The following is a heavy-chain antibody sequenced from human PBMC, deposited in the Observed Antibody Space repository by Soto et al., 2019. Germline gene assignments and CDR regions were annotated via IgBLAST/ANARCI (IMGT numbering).Heavy chain of an antibody. CDR3: AKSKGYYDSSGSLIPGY. Sequence: PGGSLILSCAASGFTFSSYGMHWVRQAPGKGLEWVAVIWYDGSNTYYADSVKGRFTISRDNSKSTLYLQMNSLRAEDTAVYYCAKSKGYYDSSGSLIPGYWGQGTLVTVSS. V-gene: IGHV3-33*06. CDR1: GFTFSSYG. J-gene: IGHJ4*02. CDR2: IWYDGSNT. D-gene: IGHD3-22*01.